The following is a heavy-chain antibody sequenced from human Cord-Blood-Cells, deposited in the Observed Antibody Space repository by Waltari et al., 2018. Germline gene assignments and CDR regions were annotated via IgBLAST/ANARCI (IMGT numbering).Heavy chain of an antibody. CDR3: ARHSGSYYAFDI. J-gene: IGHJ3*02. V-gene: IGHV3-7*01. Sequence: EVQLVESGGGLVQPGGSLRLSCAASGFPFSSYWMSWVRQAPGKGLEWVANIKQDGSEKYYVDSVKGRFTISRDNAKNSLYLQMNSLRAEDTAVYYCARHSGSYYAFDIWGQGTMVTVSS. CDR1: GFPFSSYW. D-gene: IGHD1-26*01. CDR2: IKQDGSEK.